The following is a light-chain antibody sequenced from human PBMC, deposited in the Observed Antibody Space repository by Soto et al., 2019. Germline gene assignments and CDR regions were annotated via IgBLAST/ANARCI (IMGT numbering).Light chain of an antibody. CDR2: AAS. Sequence: DIQMTQSPSSLSASVVDRVTITCRASQSISNSLNWYQQKPGKAPMLLIYAASSLQTGVPSRFSGSGSGTDFTLTISSLQPEDIATYYCQESYSTSFGQGTKVDIK. J-gene: IGKJ1*01. V-gene: IGKV1-39*01. CDR1: QSISNS. CDR3: QESYSTS.